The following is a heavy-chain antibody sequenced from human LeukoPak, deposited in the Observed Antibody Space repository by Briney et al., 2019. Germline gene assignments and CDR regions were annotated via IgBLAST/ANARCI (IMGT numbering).Heavy chain of an antibody. V-gene: IGHV1-69*13. CDR1: GGTFSSYA. J-gene: IGHJ6*03. Sequence: SVKVSCKASGGTFSSYAISWVRQAPGQGLEWMGGIIPIFGTANYAQKFQGRVTITADESTSTAYMELSSLRSEDTAVYYCARVGVTSNLDYYYYMDVWGKGTTVTVSS. CDR3: ARVGVTSNLDYYYYMDV. CDR2: IIPIFGTA. D-gene: IGHD4-11*01.